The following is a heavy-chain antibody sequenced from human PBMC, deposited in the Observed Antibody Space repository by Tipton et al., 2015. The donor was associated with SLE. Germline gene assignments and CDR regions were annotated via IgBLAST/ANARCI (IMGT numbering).Heavy chain of an antibody. CDR1: GYTLTGYF. V-gene: IGHV1-2*06. CDR3: SRGDQEGYYSYNMDV. Sequence: QLVQSGAEVRKPGASVKVACKASGYTLTGYFLHWVRQAPGQGLEWMGRINPKSGGTSLAQKFQGRVTMSRDTSSSTVYMELDSLTSDDTAVYYCSRGDQEGYYSYNMDVWGQGTTVTVSS. J-gene: IGHJ6*02. CDR2: INPKSGGT.